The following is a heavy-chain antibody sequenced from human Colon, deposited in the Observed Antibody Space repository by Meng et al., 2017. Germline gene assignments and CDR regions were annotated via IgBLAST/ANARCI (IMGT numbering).Heavy chain of an antibody. J-gene: IGHJ4*02. V-gene: IGHV4-59*01. CDR2: IYYSGST. Sequence: SETLSLTCTVSGGSISSYYWSWIRQPPGKGLEWIGYIYYSGSTNYNPSFKSRVTISVDTSKNQFSLKLSSVTAADTAVYYCARESGGSPFDYWGQGTLVTVSS. CDR1: GGSISSYY. D-gene: IGHD2-15*01. CDR3: ARESGGSPFDY.